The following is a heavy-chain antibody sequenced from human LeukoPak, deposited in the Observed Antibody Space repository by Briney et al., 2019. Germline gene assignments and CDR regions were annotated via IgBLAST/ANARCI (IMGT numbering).Heavy chain of an antibody. CDR3: VTDFWSGYYTSYYYYGMDV. CDR1: GFTFSSYA. J-gene: IGHJ6*02. Sequence: PGGSLRLSCAASGFTFSSYAMHWVRQAPGKGLEWVAVISYDGSNKYYADSVKGRFTISRDNSKNTLYLQMNSLRAEDTAVYYCVTDFWSGYYTSYYYYGMDVWGQGTTVTVSS. D-gene: IGHD3-3*01. V-gene: IGHV3-30*04. CDR2: ISYDGSNK.